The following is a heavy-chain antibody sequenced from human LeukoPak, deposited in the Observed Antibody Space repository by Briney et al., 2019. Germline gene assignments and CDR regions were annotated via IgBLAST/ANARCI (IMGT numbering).Heavy chain of an antibody. J-gene: IGHJ3*02. V-gene: IGHV1-69*06. CDR3: ARVGNYDILTGYYYAFDI. Sequence: ASVKVSCKASGGTFSSYAISWVRQAPGQGLEWMGGIIPIFGTANYAQKFQGRVTITADKSTSTAYMELSSLRSEDTAVYYCARVGNYDILTGYYYAFDIWGQGTMVTVSS. CDR1: GGTFSSYA. D-gene: IGHD3-9*01. CDR2: IIPIFGTA.